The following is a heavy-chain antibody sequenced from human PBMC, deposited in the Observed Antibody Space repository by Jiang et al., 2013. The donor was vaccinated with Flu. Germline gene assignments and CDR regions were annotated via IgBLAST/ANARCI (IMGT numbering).Heavy chain of an antibody. CDR1: GFSLSTSGMC. CDR3: ARYCNSFSCSRGLDV. Sequence: KPTQTLTLTCTFSGFSLSTSGMCVSWIRQPPGKALEWLALIDWDDDKYYSTSLKTRLTISKDTSRNQVVLTMTNMEPTDTGTYYCARYCNSFSCSRGLDVWGPGTTVTVSS. V-gene: IGHV2-70*13. J-gene: IGHJ6*02. D-gene: IGHD2/OR15-2a*01. CDR2: IDWDDDK.